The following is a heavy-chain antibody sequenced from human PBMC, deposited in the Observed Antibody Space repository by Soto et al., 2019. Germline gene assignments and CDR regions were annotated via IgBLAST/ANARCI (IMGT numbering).Heavy chain of an antibody. CDR2: ISGIGGST. CDR1: GFTFSSYA. V-gene: IGHV3-23*01. D-gene: IGHD1-1*01. Sequence: GGSLRLSCAASGFTFSSYAMSWVRQAPGKGLEWVSAISGIGGSTYYADSVKGRFTISRDNSKNTLYLQMNSLRAEDTAVYYCANLDWSQLPNNFDYWGQGTLVTVSS. CDR3: ANLDWSQLPNNFDY. J-gene: IGHJ4*02.